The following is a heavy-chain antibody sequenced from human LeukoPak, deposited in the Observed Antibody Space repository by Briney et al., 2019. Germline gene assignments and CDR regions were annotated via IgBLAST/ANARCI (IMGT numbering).Heavy chain of an antibody. Sequence: GGSLRLSCTAYGFAFDEHGMSWVRQVPGKGLEWVSGINWSGGSTGYADPLRGRFTISRDNAKNSLYLQMDSLRAEDTALYYCARAPITSPFYFDYWGQGTLVTVSS. CDR2: INWSGGST. V-gene: IGHV3-20*04. J-gene: IGHJ4*02. D-gene: IGHD2-2*01. CDR3: ARAPITSPFYFDY. CDR1: GFAFDEHG.